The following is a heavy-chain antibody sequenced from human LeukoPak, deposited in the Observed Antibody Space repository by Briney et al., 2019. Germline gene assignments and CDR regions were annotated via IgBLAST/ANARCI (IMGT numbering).Heavy chain of an antibody. Sequence: SETLSLTCAVYGGSFSGYYWSWIRQPPGKGLEWIGEINHSGSTNYNPSLKSRVTISVDTSKNQFSLKLSSVTAADTAVYYCARGRDRRRYYYYGMDVWGQGTTVTVSS. CDR1: GGSFSGYY. D-gene: IGHD1-14*01. CDR3: ARGRDRRRYYYYGMDV. J-gene: IGHJ6*02. CDR2: INHSGST. V-gene: IGHV4-34*01.